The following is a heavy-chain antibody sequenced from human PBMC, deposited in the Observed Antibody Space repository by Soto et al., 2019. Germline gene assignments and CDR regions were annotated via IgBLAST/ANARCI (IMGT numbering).Heavy chain of an antibody. V-gene: IGHV1-69*13. J-gene: IGHJ5*02. Sequence: ASVKVSCKASGGTFSSYAISWVRQAPGQGLEWMGGIIPIFGTANYAQKFQGRVTITADESTSTAYMELSSLRSEDTAVYYCARTIVATMGHYNWFDPWGQGTLVTVSS. CDR3: ARTIVATMGHYNWFDP. CDR2: IIPIFGTA. CDR1: GGTFSSYA. D-gene: IGHD5-12*01.